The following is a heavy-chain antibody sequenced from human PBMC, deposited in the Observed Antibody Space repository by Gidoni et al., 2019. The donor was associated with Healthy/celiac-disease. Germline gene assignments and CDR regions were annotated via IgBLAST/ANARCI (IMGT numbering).Heavy chain of an antibody. Sequence: QVHLVASGGGVVQPGRSLRLSCAASGFTFSSLGMHWVRQAPGKGLEWVAVVSYDGGHKYYADSVKGRFTISRDNFKNTLYLQMSSLRAEDTAMYYCAKDRGRQWLVPSEGYSYYGIDVWGQGTTVTVSS. CDR2: VSYDGGHK. J-gene: IGHJ6*02. D-gene: IGHD6-19*01. V-gene: IGHV3-30*18. CDR3: AKDRGRQWLVPSEGYSYYGIDV. CDR1: GFTFSSLG.